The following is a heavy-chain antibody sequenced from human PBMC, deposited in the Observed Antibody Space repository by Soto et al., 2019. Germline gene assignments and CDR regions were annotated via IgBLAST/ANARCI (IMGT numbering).Heavy chain of an antibody. J-gene: IGHJ4*02. CDR3: ARSIASPSPFDY. V-gene: IGHV4-30-4*01. CDR1: GDSISNLDYF. D-gene: IGHD6-6*01. Sequence: SETMSLTCSVSGDSISNLDYFWAWIRQPPGQALEYIGYIYKSATTYYNPSFESRVAISVDTSKSQFSLNVTSVTAADTAVYYCARSIASPSPFDYWGQGTLVTVSS. CDR2: IYKSATT.